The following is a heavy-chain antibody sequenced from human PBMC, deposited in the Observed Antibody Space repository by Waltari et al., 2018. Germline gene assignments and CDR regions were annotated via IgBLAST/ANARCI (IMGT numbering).Heavy chain of an antibody. V-gene: IGHV4-34*01. CDR3: ARVEPTTGTTAGEERLYYFDY. CDR1: GGSFSGYY. Sequence: QVQLQQWGAGLLKPSETLSLTCAVYGGSFSGYYWSWIRQPPGKGLEWIGEINPSGSTNYNPALKRRVTISVDTSKNQCSLKLSSVTAADTAVYYCARVEPTTGTTAGEERLYYFDYWGQGTLVTVSS. CDR2: INPSGST. J-gene: IGHJ4*02. D-gene: IGHD4-17*01.